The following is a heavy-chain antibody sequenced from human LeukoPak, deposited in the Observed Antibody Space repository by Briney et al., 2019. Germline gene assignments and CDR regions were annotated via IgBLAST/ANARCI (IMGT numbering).Heavy chain of an antibody. CDR2: MSGCGVST. V-gene: IGHV3-23*01. CDR3: AKDGNYYYGSGSHFSV. D-gene: IGHD3-10*01. Sequence: GGSLRLSCAASGFTFSNYVMSWLRQAPGKGLEWVSAMSGCGVSTYYADSVKGRFTISRDNSKNTLYLQMNSLRAEGTAVYYCAKDGNYYYGSGSHFSVWGQGTLVTVSS. J-gene: IGHJ4*02. CDR1: GFTFSNYV.